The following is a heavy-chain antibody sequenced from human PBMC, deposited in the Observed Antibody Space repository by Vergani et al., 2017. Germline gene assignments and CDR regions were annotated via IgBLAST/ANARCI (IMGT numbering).Heavy chain of an antibody. Sequence: EVQLLESGGGLVQPGGSLRLSCAASGFTFSSYAMSWVRQAPGKGLEWVSAISGSGDNTYYADSVKGRFTISRDNSKNTLYLQMNSLRAEDTAVYYCARPDPNASGSVCWFDPWGQGTLVTVSS. J-gene: IGHJ5*02. V-gene: IGHV3-23*01. CDR2: ISGSGDNT. CDR1: GFTFSSYA. D-gene: IGHD3-10*01. CDR3: ARPDPNASGSVCWFDP.